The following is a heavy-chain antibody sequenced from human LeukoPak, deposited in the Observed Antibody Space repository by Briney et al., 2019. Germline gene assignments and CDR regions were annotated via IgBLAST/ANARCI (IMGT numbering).Heavy chain of an antibody. CDR2: ISYDGSNK. D-gene: IGHD3-10*01. CDR1: GFTFSSYA. CDR3: AKEAKVWFTLDYYYYYMDV. J-gene: IGHJ6*03. V-gene: IGHV3-30*04. Sequence: GGSLRLSCAASGFTFSSYAMHWVRQAPGKGLEWVAVISYDGSNKYYADSVKGRFTISRDNSKNTLYLQMNSLRAEDTAVYYCAKEAKVWFTLDYYYYYMDVWGKGTTVTISS.